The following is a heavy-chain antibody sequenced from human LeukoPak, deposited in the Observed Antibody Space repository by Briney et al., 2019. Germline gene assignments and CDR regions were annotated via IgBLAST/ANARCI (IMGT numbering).Heavy chain of an antibody. CDR1: GDSVSSNSVA. D-gene: IGHD2-15*01. CDR3: TRDHCSGGSCHWRFDY. J-gene: IGHJ4*02. CDR2: TYYRSKWYN. V-gene: IGHV6-1*01. Sequence: SQTLSLTCAISGDSVSSNSVAWNWIRQSPSRGLEWLGRTYYRSKWYNDYAVSVKGRITINPDTSKNQFSLQLNSVTPEDTAVYYCTRDHCSGGSCHWRFDYWGQGTLVTVSS.